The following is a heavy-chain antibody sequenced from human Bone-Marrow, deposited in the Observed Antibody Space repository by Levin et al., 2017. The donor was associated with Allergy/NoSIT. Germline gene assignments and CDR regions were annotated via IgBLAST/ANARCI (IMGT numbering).Heavy chain of an antibody. CDR1: GGSFNDYF. J-gene: IGHJ6*02. D-gene: IGHD3-10*01. CDR2: INHSGAT. V-gene: IGHV4-34*01. Sequence: SETLSLTCAVYGGSFNDYFWSWIRQSPGKGLEWIGEINHSGATKYNPSLKSRVTISLDTSTNQLSLTLRSVTAADTDVYYCARSPRIPSSVGYLFCYRHGGMDDWGQGTTVTVSS. CDR3: ARSPRIPSSVGYLFCYRHGGMDD.